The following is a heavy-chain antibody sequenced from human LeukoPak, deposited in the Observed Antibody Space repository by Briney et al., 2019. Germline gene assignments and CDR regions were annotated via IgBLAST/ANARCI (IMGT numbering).Heavy chain of an antibody. CDR1: GFTFSSYA. V-gene: IGHV3-23*01. CDR3: AKYPTYYYDSSGLN. J-gene: IGHJ4*02. Sequence: GGSLRLSCAASGFTFSSYAMSWVRQAPGKGLEWVSVISGSGGSTYYADSVKGRFTISRDNSKNTLYLQMNSLRAEDTAVYYCAKYPTYYYDSSGLNWGQGTLVTVSS. D-gene: IGHD3-22*01. CDR2: ISGSGGST.